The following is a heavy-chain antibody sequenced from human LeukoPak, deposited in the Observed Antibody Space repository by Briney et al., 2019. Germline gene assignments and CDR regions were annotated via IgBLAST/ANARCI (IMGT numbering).Heavy chain of an antibody. Sequence: SETLSLTCTVSGGSISSGSYYWSWIRQPAGKGLEWIGRIYTSGSTNYNPSLKSRVTISVDTSKNQFSLKLSSVTAADTAVYYCARATGAQNTYWGQGTLVTVSS. CDR1: GGSISSGSYY. CDR2: IYTSGST. V-gene: IGHV4-61*02. D-gene: IGHD1/OR15-1a*01. CDR3: ARATGAQNTY. J-gene: IGHJ4*02.